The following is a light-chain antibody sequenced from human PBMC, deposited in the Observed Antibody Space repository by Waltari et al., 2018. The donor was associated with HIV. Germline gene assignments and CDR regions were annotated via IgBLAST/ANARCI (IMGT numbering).Light chain of an antibody. CDR1: SSNIRNNA. J-gene: IGLJ1*01. V-gene: IGLV1-36*01. Sequence: QSVLTQPPSVSEAPRQRVTIPCSGSSSNIRNNAVNWYQQVPGKAPKLLIYFDDLLSSGVSDRFSGSKSGTSASLAIRGLQSEDEADYYCAAWDDSLNGYVFGSGTKVTVL. CDR3: AAWDDSLNGYV. CDR2: FDD.